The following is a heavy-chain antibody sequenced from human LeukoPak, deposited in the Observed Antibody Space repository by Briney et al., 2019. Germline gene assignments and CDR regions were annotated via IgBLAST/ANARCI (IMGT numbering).Heavy chain of an antibody. Sequence: TSETLSLTRTVSGGSISSGDYYWSWIRQPPGKGLEWIGYIYYSGSTYYNPSLKSRVTISVDTSKNQFSLKLSSVTAADTAVYYCARVVGASPIDYWGQGTLVTVSS. J-gene: IGHJ4*02. D-gene: IGHD1-26*01. CDR1: GGSISSGDYY. CDR2: IYYSGST. V-gene: IGHV4-30-4*08. CDR3: ARVVGASPIDY.